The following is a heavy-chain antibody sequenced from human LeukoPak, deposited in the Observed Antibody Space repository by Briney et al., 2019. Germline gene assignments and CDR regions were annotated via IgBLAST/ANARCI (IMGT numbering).Heavy chain of an antibody. V-gene: IGHV3-21*06. CDR3: ARRVVGSRWNNWFDP. Sequence: GGSLRLSCAASGFTFSSYSMNWVRQAPGKGLEWVSSISTGSSYIYYAGSVKGRFTISRDNAKNSLYLQMHSLRGEDTAVYYCARRVVGSRWNNWFDPWGQGTLVTVSS. CDR1: GFTFSSYS. J-gene: IGHJ5*02. CDR2: ISTGSSYI. D-gene: IGHD6-13*01.